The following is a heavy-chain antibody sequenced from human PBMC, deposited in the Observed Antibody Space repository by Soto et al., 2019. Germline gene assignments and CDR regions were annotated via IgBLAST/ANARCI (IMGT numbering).Heavy chain of an antibody. CDR2: INHSGST. V-gene: IGHV4-34*01. D-gene: IGHD2-8*01. J-gene: IGHJ4*02. Sequence: QVQLQQWGAGLLKPSETLSLTCAVYGGSFSGYYWSWIRQPPGKGLEWIEEINHSGSTNYNPSLKSRVTISVDTSKNQFSLKLSSVTAADTAVYYCARGRLTARPGYWGQGTLVTVSS. CDR3: ARGRLTARPGY. CDR1: GGSFSGYY.